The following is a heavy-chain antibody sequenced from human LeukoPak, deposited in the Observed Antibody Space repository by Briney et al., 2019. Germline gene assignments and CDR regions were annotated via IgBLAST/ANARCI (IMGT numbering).Heavy chain of an antibody. CDR1: GFTFSSYS. D-gene: IGHD3-22*01. J-gene: IGHJ4*02. Sequence: GGSLRLSCAASGFTFSSYSMNWVRQAPGKGPEWVSSISSSSSYIYYADSVKGRFTVSRDNAKNSLYLQMNSLRAEDTAVYYCARGSYYYDSSGYPKWYYFDYWGQGTLVTVSS. CDR3: ARGSYYYDSSGYPKWYYFDY. CDR2: ISSSSSYI. V-gene: IGHV3-21*01.